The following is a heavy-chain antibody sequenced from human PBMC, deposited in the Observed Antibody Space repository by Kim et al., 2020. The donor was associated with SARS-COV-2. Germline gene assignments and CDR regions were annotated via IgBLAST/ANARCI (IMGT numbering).Heavy chain of an antibody. CDR3: ARVRIAYGSGSYLDY. J-gene: IGHJ4*02. Sequence: ASVKVSCKASGYTFTSYGISWVRQAPGQGLEWMGWISAYNGNTNYAQKLQGRVTMTTDTSTSTAYMELRSLRSDDTAVYYCARVRIAYGSGSYLDYWGQGTLVTVSS. D-gene: IGHD3-10*01. CDR2: ISAYNGNT. CDR1: GYTFTSYG. V-gene: IGHV1-18*01.